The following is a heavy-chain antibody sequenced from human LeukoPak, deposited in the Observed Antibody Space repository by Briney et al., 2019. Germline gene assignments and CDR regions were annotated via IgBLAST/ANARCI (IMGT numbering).Heavy chain of an antibody. CDR1: GFNFDNYA. V-gene: IGHV3-30*04. J-gene: IGHJ4*02. Sequence: PGGSLRLSCVASGFNFDNYAMHWVRQPLGKGLEWVAVISHDERTKYYADSMKGRITISRDNSKNTVFLQMNNLRTEDTAVYYCAKDQDREGPFDYWGQGTLVTVSS. CDR3: AKDQDREGPFDY. CDR2: ISHDERTK.